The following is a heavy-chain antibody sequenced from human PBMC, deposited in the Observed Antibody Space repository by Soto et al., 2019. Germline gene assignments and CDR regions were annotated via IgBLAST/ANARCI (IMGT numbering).Heavy chain of an antibody. Sequence: GESLKISCKGSANNFTDHWITWVRQMPGKGLEWMGRIDPSDSYTDYSPSFRGHVTISTDNSINTAYLQWTSLKASDTAIYYCARSWFDPWGQGTLVTVSS. V-gene: IGHV5-10-1*01. CDR2: IDPSDSYT. CDR1: ANNFTDHW. CDR3: ARSWFDP. J-gene: IGHJ5*02.